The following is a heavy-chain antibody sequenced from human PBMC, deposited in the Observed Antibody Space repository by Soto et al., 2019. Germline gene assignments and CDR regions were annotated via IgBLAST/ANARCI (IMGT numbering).Heavy chain of an antibody. D-gene: IGHD4-17*01. CDR2: IYYSENT. CDR3: ARRYGGHFDY. V-gene: IGHV4-30-4*01. J-gene: IGHJ4*02. CDR1: GVSISNGDYY. Sequence: PSETLSLTCSVSGVSISNGDYYWSWIRQPPGKGLEWIGYIYYSENTYSNPSLKSRVGISGDTSRNQFSLRLSSVTAADTAVYYCARRYGGHFDYWGQGTLVTVTS.